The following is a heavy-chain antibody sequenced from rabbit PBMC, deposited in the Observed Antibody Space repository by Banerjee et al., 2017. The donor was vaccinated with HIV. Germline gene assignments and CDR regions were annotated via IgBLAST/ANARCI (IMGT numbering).Heavy chain of an antibody. Sequence: QEQLEESGGDLVKPGASLTLTCTASGFDFSSNAMCWVRQAPGKGLEWIGCIYTGSGNTVYASWAKGRFTISKTSSTTVTLQMTSLTAADTATYFCARDLAGVIGWNFNLWGPGTLVTVS. J-gene: IGHJ4*01. D-gene: IGHD4-1*01. V-gene: IGHV1S45*01. CDR2: IYTGSGNT. CDR1: GFDFSSNA. CDR3: ARDLAGVIGWNFNL.